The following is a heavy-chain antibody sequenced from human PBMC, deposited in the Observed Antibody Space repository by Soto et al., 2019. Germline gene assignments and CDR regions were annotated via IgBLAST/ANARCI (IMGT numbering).Heavy chain of an antibody. D-gene: IGHD2-15*01. CDR1: GFTFSSYA. CDR3: AKEVVVVYSHSHDY. J-gene: IGHJ4*02. V-gene: IGHV3-23*01. CDR2: ISGSGGST. Sequence: GGSLRLSCAASGFTFSSYAMSWVRQAPGKGLEWVSAISGSGGSTYYADSVKGRFTISRENSKNTLYLQINSLRAADTAVYYCAKEVVVVYSHSHDYWGQGTPDSVSS.